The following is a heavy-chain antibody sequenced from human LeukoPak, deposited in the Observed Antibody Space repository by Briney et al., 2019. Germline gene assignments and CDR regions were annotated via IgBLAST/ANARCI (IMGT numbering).Heavy chain of an antibody. D-gene: IGHD3-3*01. V-gene: IGHV3-23*01. CDR3: ATNGYLEDRPQDNFDY. CDR2: ISGSGGST. CDR1: GFTFSSYA. Sequence: GGSLRLSCAASGFTFSSYAMSWVRQAPGKGLEWVSAISGSGGSTYYADSVKGRFTISRDNSKNTLYLQMNSLRAEDTAVYYCATNGYLEDRPQDNFDYWGQGTLVTVSS. J-gene: IGHJ4*02.